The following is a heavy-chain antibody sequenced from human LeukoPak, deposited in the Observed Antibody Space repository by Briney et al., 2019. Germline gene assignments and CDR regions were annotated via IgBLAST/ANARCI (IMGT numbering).Heavy chain of an antibody. CDR1: GFTFGDYA. Sequence: GGSLRLSCTASGFTFGDYAMSWVRQAPGQGLEWVSTISGSSGDTYYADSVKGRFTISRDNPKNTLYLQMNSLRVEDTAVYYCAKDRSDSSSWYAGSHWGQGTLVTVSS. V-gene: IGHV3-23*01. D-gene: IGHD6-13*01. CDR3: AKDRSDSSSWYAGSH. J-gene: IGHJ4*02. CDR2: ISGSSGDT.